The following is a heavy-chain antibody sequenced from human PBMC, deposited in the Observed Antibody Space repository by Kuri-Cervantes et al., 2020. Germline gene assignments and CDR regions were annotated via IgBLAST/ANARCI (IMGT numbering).Heavy chain of an antibody. CDR3: ARKVGKPYYYYGMDV. D-gene: IGHD1-26*01. J-gene: IGHJ6*02. CDR2: INPSGGST. CDR1: GYTFTSYY. Sequence: ASVKVSCKASGYTFTSYYMHWVRQAPGQGLEWMGIINPSGGSTSYAQKFQGRVTMTRDTSTSTVYMELSSLRSDDTAVYYCARKVGKPYYYYGMDVWGQGTTVTVSS. V-gene: IGHV1-46*01.